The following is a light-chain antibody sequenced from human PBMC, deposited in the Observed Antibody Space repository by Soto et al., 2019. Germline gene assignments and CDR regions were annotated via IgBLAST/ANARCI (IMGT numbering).Light chain of an antibody. V-gene: IGLV2-14*01. CDR2: EVS. J-gene: IGLJ3*02. CDR1: SSNIGGYNY. CDR3: CSYTGTSTLV. Sequence: QSALTQPASVSGSPGQSITISCTGSSSNIGGYNYVSWYQQHPGKAPKVMIYEVSNRPSGVSNRFSGSKSGNTASLTISGLQAEDEADYYCCSYTGTSTLVFGGGTKVTV.